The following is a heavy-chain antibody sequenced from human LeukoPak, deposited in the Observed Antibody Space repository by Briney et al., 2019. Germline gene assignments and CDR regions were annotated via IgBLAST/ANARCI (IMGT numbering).Heavy chain of an antibody. Sequence: GGSLRPSCAASGFTFSNYWMHWVRQAPGKGLVWVSRINTDGSSTDYADSVKGRFTISRDNAKNTLYLQMNSLRAEDTAVYYCVRDVWGDRDGYFDYWGQGTLVTVSA. V-gene: IGHV3-74*01. CDR3: VRDVWGDRDGYFDY. J-gene: IGHJ4*02. D-gene: IGHD2-21*01. CDR2: INTDGSST. CDR1: GFTFSNYW.